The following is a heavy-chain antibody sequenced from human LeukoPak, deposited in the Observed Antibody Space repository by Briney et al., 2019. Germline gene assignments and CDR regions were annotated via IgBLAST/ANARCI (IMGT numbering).Heavy chain of an antibody. Sequence: AGRSLRLSCAASGFTFDDYAMHWVRQAPGKGLEWVSGISWNSGSIGYADSVKGRFTISRDNSKNTLYLQMNSLRAEDTAVYYCARDSLGSGSYYFDYWGQGTLVTVSS. CDR1: GFTFDDYA. CDR2: ISWNSGSI. J-gene: IGHJ4*02. V-gene: IGHV3-9*01. CDR3: ARDSLGSGSYYFDY. D-gene: IGHD3-10*01.